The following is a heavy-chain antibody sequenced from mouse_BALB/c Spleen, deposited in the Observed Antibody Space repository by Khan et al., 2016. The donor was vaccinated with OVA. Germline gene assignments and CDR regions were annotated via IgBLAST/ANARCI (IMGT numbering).Heavy chain of an antibody. Sequence: LVESGPELKKPGETVRISCKASGYTFTTAGIQWVQKMPGKGLKWIGWINTHSGVPKYAEDFKGRFAFSLEISVNTAYLQLTNLKTEDTATYFCARGGAAYNGNDVGAMEYWGQGTSVTVSS. CDR2: INTHSGVP. CDR1: GYTFTTAG. CDR3: ARGGAAYNGNDVGAMEY. J-gene: IGHJ4*01. V-gene: IGHV9-4*02. D-gene: IGHD2-9*01.